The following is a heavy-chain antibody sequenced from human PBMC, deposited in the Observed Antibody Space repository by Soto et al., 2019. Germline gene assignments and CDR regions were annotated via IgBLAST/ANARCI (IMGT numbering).Heavy chain of an antibody. CDR3: ARAMNRTAVPYFDF. D-gene: IGHD3-22*01. CDR1: GGTFSNYV. CDR2: IIPISGPA. Sequence: SVKVSCKASGGTFSNYVVNWVRQAPGQGLEWMGRIIPISGPANYAQKFQGRVTITADKSTSTSYMALSSLRSEDTAVYYCARAMNRTAVPYFDFWGQGTLVTVSS. V-gene: IGHV1-69*06. J-gene: IGHJ4*02.